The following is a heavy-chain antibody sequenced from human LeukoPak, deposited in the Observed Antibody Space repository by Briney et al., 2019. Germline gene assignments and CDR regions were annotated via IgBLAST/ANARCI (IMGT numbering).Heavy chain of an antibody. CDR2: ISSSSSTI. CDR3: ARGSYYDWGEFLNFGY. Sequence: GGSLRLSCAASGFTFSSYSMSWVRQAPGKGLEWVSYISSSSSTIYNADSLKGRFTISRDNAKNSLYLQMNSLRAEDTAVYYCARGSYYDWGEFLNFGYWGQGTLVTVSS. D-gene: IGHD3-16*01. V-gene: IGHV3-48*01. CDR1: GFTFSSYS. J-gene: IGHJ4*02.